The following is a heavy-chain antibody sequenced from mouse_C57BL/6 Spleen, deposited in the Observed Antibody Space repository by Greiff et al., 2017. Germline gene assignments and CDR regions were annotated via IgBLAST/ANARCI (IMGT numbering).Heavy chain of an antibody. CDR1: GYTFTSYW. Sequence: VQLQQPGAELVRPGTSVKLSCKASGYTFTSYWMHWVKQRPGQGLEWIGVIDPSDSYTNYNQKFKGKATLTVDTSSSTAYMQLSSLTSEDSAVYYCARGKANWDYFDYWGQGTTLTVSS. J-gene: IGHJ2*01. CDR3: ARGKANWDYFDY. CDR2: IDPSDSYT. D-gene: IGHD4-1*01. V-gene: IGHV1-59*01.